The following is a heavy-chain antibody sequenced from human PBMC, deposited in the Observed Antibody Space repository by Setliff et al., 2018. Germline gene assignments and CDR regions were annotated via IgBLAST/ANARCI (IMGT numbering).Heavy chain of an antibody. V-gene: IGHV1-69*13. CDR1: GYTFSSYG. J-gene: IGHJ3*01. CDR2: IIPMFDTG. D-gene: IGHD3-22*01. CDR3: ARDKADYYDRSGYSGASDV. Sequence: GASVKVSCKDSGYTFSSYGISWVRQAPGQGLEWMGGIIPMFDTGIYAEKFQGRVTLSADESTSTVYMELTRLRPEDTAIYYCARDKADYYDRSGYSGASDVWGQGTMVTVS.